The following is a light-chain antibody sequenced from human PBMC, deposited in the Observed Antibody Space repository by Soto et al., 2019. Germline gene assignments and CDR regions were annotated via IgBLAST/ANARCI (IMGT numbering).Light chain of an antibody. Sequence: EIVLTQSPATLSLSPGERATLSCRASQSVSSYLAWYQQKPGQAPRLLIYDASNRATGIPARFSGSGSGTHFTLTISSPEPEDFAVYYCQQRSSWPAYTFGQGTKLEIK. V-gene: IGKV3-11*01. CDR1: QSVSSY. J-gene: IGKJ2*01. CDR2: DAS. CDR3: QQRSSWPAYT.